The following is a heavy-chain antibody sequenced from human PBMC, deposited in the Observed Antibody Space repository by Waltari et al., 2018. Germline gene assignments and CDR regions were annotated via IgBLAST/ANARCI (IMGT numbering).Heavy chain of an antibody. CDR3: AREYYTHFDY. CDR2: ISSSSSTV. V-gene: IGHV3-48*01. Sequence: EVHLVQSGGGLVQPGGSLRLSCAASGFKFSSYSMDWFRQAPGKGLEGGSYISSSSSTVYYADSVKGRFTISRDNAKNSLYLQMNSLRAEDTAVYYCAREYYTHFDYWGQGTLVTVSS. CDR1: GFKFSSYS. D-gene: IGHD3-10*01. J-gene: IGHJ4*02.